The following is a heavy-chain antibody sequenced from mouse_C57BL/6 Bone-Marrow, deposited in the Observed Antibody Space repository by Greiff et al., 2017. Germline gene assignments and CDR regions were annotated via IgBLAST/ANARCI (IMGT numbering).Heavy chain of an antibody. J-gene: IGHJ4*01. Sequence: EVKLVESGPGLVKPSQSLSLTCSVTGYSITSGYYWNWIRQFPGNKLEWMGYISYDGSNNYNPSLKNRISITRDTSKNQFFLKLNSVTTEDTATYYCARAPSYYYGSSYAFCYAMDYWGQGTSVTVSS. CDR3: ARAPSYYYGSSYAFCYAMDY. D-gene: IGHD1-1*01. CDR1: GYSITSGYY. CDR2: ISYDGSN. V-gene: IGHV3-6*01.